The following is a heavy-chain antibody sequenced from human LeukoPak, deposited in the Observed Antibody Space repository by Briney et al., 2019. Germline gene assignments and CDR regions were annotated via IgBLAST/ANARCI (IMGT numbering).Heavy chain of an antibody. CDR1: GDSISKDYYC. Sequence: PSETLSLTCTVSGDSISKDYYCWAWIRQPPGKGLEWIGTIYNNVNTYYNPPLESRVTMSVDTSKNQISLTLTSVTAADTAVYYCARDHIDGFNPNNWFDPWGQGTLVTVSS. CDR3: ARDHIDGFNPNNWFDP. V-gene: IGHV4-39*07. CDR2: IYNNVNT. J-gene: IGHJ5*02. D-gene: IGHD5-24*01.